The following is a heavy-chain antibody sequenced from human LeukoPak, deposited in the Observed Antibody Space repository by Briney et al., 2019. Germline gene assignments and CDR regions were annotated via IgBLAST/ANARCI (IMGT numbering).Heavy chain of an antibody. CDR1: VFTFNSYS. J-gene: IGHJ4*02. Sequence: GGSLRLSCAGSVFTFNSYSMSWVRRAPRKGLEWVSTIMIGGDGKHYADYVKGRFTISRDRSESTLYLQMNGLRADDTAVYYCVRAAPRDCSPASCSLFDTWGQGTLVTVSS. D-gene: IGHD2-2*01. V-gene: IGHV3-23*01. CDR2: IMIGGDGK. CDR3: VRAAPRDCSPASCSLFDT.